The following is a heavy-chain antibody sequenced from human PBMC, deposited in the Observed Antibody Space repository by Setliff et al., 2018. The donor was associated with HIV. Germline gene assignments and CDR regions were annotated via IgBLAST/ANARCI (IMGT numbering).Heavy chain of an antibody. CDR3: AKGAGFYGDHTFDY. CDR2: IYHSGST. CDR1: GYSISNGYY. J-gene: IGHJ4*02. Sequence: SETLSLTCALSGYSISNGYYWGWIRQPSGKGLEWIGSIYHSGSTFYNPSLRSRVTISVDTSQDQFSLRLTSVTAADTAVYYCAKGAGFYGDHTFDYWGQGNLVTVSS. V-gene: IGHV4-38-2*01. D-gene: IGHD4-17*01.